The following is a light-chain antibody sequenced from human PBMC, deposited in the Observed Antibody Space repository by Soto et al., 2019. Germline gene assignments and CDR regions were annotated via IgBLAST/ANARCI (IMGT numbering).Light chain of an antibody. CDR3: QQYNNWPLT. Sequence: ELVMTQSPATLSVSPGERATLSCRASQSVSSNLAWYQQKPGQAPRLLIYGASTRATGIPARFSGNGSGTELTITISSLQSEDVEVYDCQQYNNWPLTFGGGTKVDIK. V-gene: IGKV3-15*01. CDR2: GAS. J-gene: IGKJ4*01. CDR1: QSVSSN.